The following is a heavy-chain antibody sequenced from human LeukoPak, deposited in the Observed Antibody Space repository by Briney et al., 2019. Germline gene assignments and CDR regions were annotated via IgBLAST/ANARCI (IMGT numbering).Heavy chain of an antibody. CDR2: IIPIFGTA. CDR3: ASQFYDFWSGYTYAFDY. V-gene: IGHV1-69*06. J-gene: IGHJ4*02. CDR1: GYTFTSYA. Sequence: SVKVSCKASGYTFTSYAISWVRQAPGQGLEWMGGIIPIFGTANYAQKFQGRVTITADKSTSTAYMELSSLRSEDTAVYYCASQFYDFWSGYTYAFDYWGQGTLVTVSS. D-gene: IGHD3-3*01.